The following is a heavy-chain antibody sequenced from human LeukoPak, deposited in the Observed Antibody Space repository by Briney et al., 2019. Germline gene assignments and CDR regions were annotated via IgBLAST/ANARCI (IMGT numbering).Heavy chain of an antibody. CDR1: GFTFSSYG. V-gene: IGHV3-30*18. CDR2: ISYDGSNK. D-gene: IGHD1-14*01. J-gene: IGHJ4*02. Sequence: GGSLRLSCAASGFTFSSYGMHWVRQAPGKGLEWVAVISYDGSNKYYADSVKGRFTISRDNSKSTLYLQMNSLRAEDTAVYYCAKGRNLLDYWGQGTLVTVSS. CDR3: AKGRNLLDY.